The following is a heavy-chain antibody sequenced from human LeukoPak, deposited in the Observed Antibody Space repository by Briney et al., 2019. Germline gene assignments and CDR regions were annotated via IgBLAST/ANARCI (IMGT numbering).Heavy chain of an antibody. Sequence: ASVRVSCKASGYIFTDHFFHWVRQAPGQGLEWMGWIRPTDGATKVAQKFQGRVTLTRDTSISTVYMVMSGLRFDDTAMYYCARGRYRYSYDYWGQGTLVTVSS. CDR3: ARGRYRYSYDY. D-gene: IGHD1-26*01. CDR1: GYIFTDHF. V-gene: IGHV1-2*02. J-gene: IGHJ4*02. CDR2: IRPTDGAT.